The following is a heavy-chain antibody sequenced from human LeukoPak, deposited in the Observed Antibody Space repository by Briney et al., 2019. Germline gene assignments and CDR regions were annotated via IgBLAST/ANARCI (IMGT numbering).Heavy chain of an antibody. CDR2: IYYSGST. CDR3: ARRTGYYYDSSGYSFWFDP. V-gene: IGHV4-59*08. Sequence: PSETLSLTCTVSGGSISSYYWSWIRQPPGKGLEWIGYIYYSGSTNYNPSLKSRVTILVDTSKNQFSLKLSSVTAADTAVYYCARRTGYYYDSSGYSFWFDPWGQGTLVTVSS. J-gene: IGHJ5*02. D-gene: IGHD3-22*01. CDR1: GGSISSYY.